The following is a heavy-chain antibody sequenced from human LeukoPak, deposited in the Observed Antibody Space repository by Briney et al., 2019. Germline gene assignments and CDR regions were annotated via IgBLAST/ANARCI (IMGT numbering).Heavy chain of an antibody. CDR2: ISGSGSTT. V-gene: IGHV3-23*01. D-gene: IGHD3-10*01. Sequence: GWSLRLSCAASRFTFSGHGLSWVRQAPGRGLEWVSSISGSGSTTYYADSLKGRFTISRDIPRHNLSLEMNSLRAEDTAIYYCAKDGRIYGSGSCYSRYLDLWGRGTLVTVSS. CDR1: RFTFSGHG. J-gene: IGHJ2*01. CDR3: AKDGRIYGSGSCYSRYLDL.